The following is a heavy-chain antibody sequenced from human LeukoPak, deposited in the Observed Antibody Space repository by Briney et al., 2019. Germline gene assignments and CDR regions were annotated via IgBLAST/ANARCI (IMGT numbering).Heavy chain of an antibody. Sequence: SETLSLTCTVSGGSISSSSYYCGWIRQPPGKGLEWIGSIYYSGSTYYKSSLKSRVTISVDTSKNQFSLKLSSVTAADTAVYYCARQGRRMGYDFWSGYRHFDYWGQGTLVTVSS. D-gene: IGHD3-3*01. J-gene: IGHJ4*02. V-gene: IGHV4-39*01. CDR2: IYYSGST. CDR1: GGSISSSSYY. CDR3: ARQGRRMGYDFWSGYRHFDY.